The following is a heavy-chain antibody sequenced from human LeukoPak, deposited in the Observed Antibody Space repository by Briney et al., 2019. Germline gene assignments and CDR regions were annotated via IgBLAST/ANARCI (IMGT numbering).Heavy chain of an antibody. J-gene: IGHJ4*02. CDR3: AKSRGSGTYCFDC. CDR2: IDNGGTT. V-gene: IGHV3-23*01. D-gene: IGHD3-10*01. Sequence: PGRSLRLSCAASGPIFSSYAMSGVRQAPGKGLEWVSTIDNGGTTYFPDSVKGRFAISRDTSKNTLYLQMNTLRAEDTATYYCAKSRGSGTYCFDCWGQGTLATVSS. CDR1: GPIFSSYA.